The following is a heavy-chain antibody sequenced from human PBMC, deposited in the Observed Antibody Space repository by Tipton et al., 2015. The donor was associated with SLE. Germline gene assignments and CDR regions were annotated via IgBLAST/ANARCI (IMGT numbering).Heavy chain of an antibody. J-gene: IGHJ4*02. CDR2: IRYDGNNK. CDR3: APWGDFWAAGFDY. V-gene: IGHV3-30*02. CDR1: GFTFSSYG. D-gene: IGHD3-3*01. Sequence: SLRLSCAASGFTFSSYGMHWVRQAPGKGLEWVAFIRYDGNNKYYADSVKGRFTISRDNSKNTLYLQMNSLRAEDTAVYYCAPWGDFWAAGFDYWGQGTLVTVSS.